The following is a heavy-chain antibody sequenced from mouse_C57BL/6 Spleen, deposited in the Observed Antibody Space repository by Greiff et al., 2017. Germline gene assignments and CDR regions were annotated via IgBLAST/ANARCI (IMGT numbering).Heavy chain of an antibody. D-gene: IGHD3-3*01. CDR3: AREDRAYYAMAY. V-gene: IGHV1-80*01. CDR1: GYAFSSYW. Sequence: QVQLQQSGAELVKPGASVKISCKASGYAFSSYWMNWVKQRPGKGLEWIGQIYPGDGDTNYNGKFKGKATLTADKSSSTAYMQLRSLTSEDSAVYFCAREDRAYYAMAYWGQGTSVTVSA. CDR2: IYPGDGDT. J-gene: IGHJ4*01.